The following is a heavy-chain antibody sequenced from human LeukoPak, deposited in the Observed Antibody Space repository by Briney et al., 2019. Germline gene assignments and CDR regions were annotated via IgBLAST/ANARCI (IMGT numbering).Heavy chain of an antibody. CDR2: IWYDGSNK. V-gene: IGHV3-33*01. D-gene: IGHD1-1*01. J-gene: IGHJ6*03. CDR1: GFTFSSYG. CDR3: ATELEGLNYMDV. Sequence: GGSLRLSCAASGFTFSSYGIHWVRQAPGKGLEWVAVIWYDGSNKYYADSVKGRFTISRDNSKNTLYLQMNSLRAEDTAVYYCATELEGLNYMDVWGKGTTVTVSS.